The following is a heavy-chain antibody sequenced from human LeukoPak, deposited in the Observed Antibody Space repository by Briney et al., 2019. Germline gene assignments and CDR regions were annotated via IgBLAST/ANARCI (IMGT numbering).Heavy chain of an antibody. CDR3: ARGILRYFDWELND. Sequence: GASVKVSCKASGGTFSSYAISWVRQAPGQGLEWMGGIIPIFGTANYAQKFQGRVTITADESTSTAYMELSSLRSEDTAVYYCARGILRYFDWELNDWGQGTLVTVSS. CDR2: IIPIFGTA. D-gene: IGHD3-9*01. CDR1: GGTFSSYA. J-gene: IGHJ4*02. V-gene: IGHV1-69*01.